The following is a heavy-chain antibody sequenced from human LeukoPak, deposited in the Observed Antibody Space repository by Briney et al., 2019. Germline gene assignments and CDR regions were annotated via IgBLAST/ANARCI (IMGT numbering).Heavy chain of an antibody. CDR3: ARDPYYDILTGYSHFDY. Sequence: SETLSLTCAVYGGSFSGYYWSWIRQPPGKGLEWIGEINHSGSTNYNPSLKSRVTISVDTSKNQFSLKLSSVTAADTAVYYCARDPYYDILTGYSHFDYWGQGTLVTVSS. V-gene: IGHV4-34*01. D-gene: IGHD3-9*01. CDR2: INHSGST. J-gene: IGHJ4*02. CDR1: GGSFSGYY.